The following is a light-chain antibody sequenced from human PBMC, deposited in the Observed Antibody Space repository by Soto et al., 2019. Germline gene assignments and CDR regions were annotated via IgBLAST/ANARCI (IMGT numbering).Light chain of an antibody. CDR3: VSFTTKKSYV. CDR2: EVS. Sequence: QSALTQPASVSGSPGQSITISCTGTSSDVGGYNYVSWYQQHPGKAPKLMIYEVSNRPSGVSYRFSGSKSANTASLTISGLQADDEADYYCVSFTTKKSYVFGTGTKLTVL. V-gene: IGLV2-14*01. J-gene: IGLJ1*01. CDR1: SSDVGGYNY.